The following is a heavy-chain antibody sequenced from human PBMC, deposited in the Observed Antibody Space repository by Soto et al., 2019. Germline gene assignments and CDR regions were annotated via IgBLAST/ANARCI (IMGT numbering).Heavy chain of an antibody. CDR3: ARDPAAAGTDYYYYGMDV. Sequence: QVQLVQSGAEVKKPGASVKVSCKASGYTFTSYGISWVRQAPGQGLEWMGWISAYNGNTNYAQKLQGRVTMTTDTSTSIAYMELRSLRSDDTAVYYCARDPAAAGTDYYYYGMDVWGQGTTVTVSS. CDR2: ISAYNGNT. J-gene: IGHJ6*02. D-gene: IGHD6-13*01. CDR1: GYTFTSYG. V-gene: IGHV1-18*04.